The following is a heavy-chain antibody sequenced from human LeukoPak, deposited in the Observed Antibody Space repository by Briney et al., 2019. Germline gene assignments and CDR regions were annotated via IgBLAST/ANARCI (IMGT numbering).Heavy chain of an antibody. D-gene: IGHD2-2*01. CDR3: ARDQGSSTSFYGMDV. J-gene: IGHJ6*02. V-gene: IGHV7-4-1*02. CDR2: INTNTGNP. Sequence: ASVKVSCKASGYTFTNYPMNWVRQAPGQGLEWMGWINTNTGNPTYAQGFTGRFVFSLDTSFSTAYLQISSLKAEDTAVYYCARDQGSSTSFYGMDVWGQGTTVIVSS. CDR1: GYTFTNYP.